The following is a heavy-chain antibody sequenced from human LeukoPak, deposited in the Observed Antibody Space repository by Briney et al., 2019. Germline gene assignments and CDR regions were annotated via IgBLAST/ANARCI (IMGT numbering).Heavy chain of an antibody. CDR2: INHSGST. Sequence: SETLSLTCAVYGGSFSGYYWSWIPNPPGKGLGWMGEINHSGSTNYNPSLKSRVTISVDTSKNQFSLKLSSVTAADTAVYYCARGKSYSAARPPFDYWGQGTLVTVSS. D-gene: IGHD6-6*01. CDR3: ARGKSYSAARPPFDY. J-gene: IGHJ4*02. CDR1: GGSFSGYY. V-gene: IGHV4-34*01.